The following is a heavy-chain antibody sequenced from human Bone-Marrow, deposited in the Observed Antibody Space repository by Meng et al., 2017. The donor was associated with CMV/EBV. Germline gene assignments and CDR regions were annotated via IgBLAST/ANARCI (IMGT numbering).Heavy chain of an antibody. CDR2: IDWDDDK. D-gene: IGHD2-2*01. Sequence: SGPTLVKPTQTLTLTCTFSGFSLSTSGMCVSWVRQPPGKALEWLALIDWDDDKYYSTSLKTRLTISKDTSKNQVVLTMTNMDPVDTATYYCARGYCSSTTWGDNWFDPWGQGTLVTVSS. V-gene: IGHV2-70*20. CDR1: GFSLSTSGMC. CDR3: ARGYCSSTTWGDNWFDP. J-gene: IGHJ5*02.